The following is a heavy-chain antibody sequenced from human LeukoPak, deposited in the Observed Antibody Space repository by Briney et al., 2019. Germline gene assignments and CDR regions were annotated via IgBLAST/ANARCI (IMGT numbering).Heavy chain of an antibody. Sequence: PGGSLRLSCAASGFSFSSYGMHWVRQAPGKGLEWVAVIWYDGSKKYYADSVKGRFTISRDNSKNTLYLQTNSLRAEDTAVYYCARAGDYDTSGYYFDYWGQGTLVTVSS. V-gene: IGHV3-33*01. J-gene: IGHJ4*02. CDR1: GFSFSSYG. CDR3: ARAGDYDTSGYYFDY. D-gene: IGHD3-22*01. CDR2: IWYDGSKK.